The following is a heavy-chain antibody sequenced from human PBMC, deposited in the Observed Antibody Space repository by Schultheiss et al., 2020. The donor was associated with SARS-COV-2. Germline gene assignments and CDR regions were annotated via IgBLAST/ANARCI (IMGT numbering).Heavy chain of an antibody. Sequence: SVKVSCKASGGTFSSYAISWVRQAPGQGLEWMGGIIPIFGTANYAQKFQGRVTITADESTSTAYMELSSLRSEDTAVYYCATDPTATDAFDIWGQGTMVTVSS. CDR2: IIPIFGTA. D-gene: IGHD5-18*01. CDR1: GGTFSSYA. CDR3: ATDPTATDAFDI. J-gene: IGHJ3*02. V-gene: IGHV1-69*13.